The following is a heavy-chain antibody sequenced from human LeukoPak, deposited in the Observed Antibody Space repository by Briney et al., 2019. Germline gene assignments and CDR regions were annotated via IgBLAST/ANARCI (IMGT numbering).Heavy chain of an antibody. V-gene: IGHV1-46*03. CDR1: GYTFTTYY. J-gene: IGHJ4*02. CDR3: VTATMGTNVLDY. Sequence: ASVKVSCKVPGYTFTTYYIHWVRQAPGQGLEWIRVNKPSDSGTTYAQSLQGRITMTRDMSSSTVYMELSSLRSEDTAVYYCVTATMGTNVLDYWGQGTLVTVSA. D-gene: IGHD2-8*01. CDR2: NKPSDSGT.